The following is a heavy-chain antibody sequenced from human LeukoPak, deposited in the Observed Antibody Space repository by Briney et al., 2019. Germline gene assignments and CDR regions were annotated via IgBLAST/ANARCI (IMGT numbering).Heavy chain of an antibody. CDR2: ISAYNGNA. D-gene: IGHD6-6*01. V-gene: IGHV1-18*01. CDR3: ARDDYSSSSIWFDP. Sequence: ASVKVSCKASGYTFTSYGISWVRQAPGQGLEWMGWISAYNGNANYAQKLQGRVTMTTDTSTSTAYVELRSLRSDDTAVYYCARDDYSSSSIWFDPWGQGTLVTVSS. CDR1: GYTFTSYG. J-gene: IGHJ5*02.